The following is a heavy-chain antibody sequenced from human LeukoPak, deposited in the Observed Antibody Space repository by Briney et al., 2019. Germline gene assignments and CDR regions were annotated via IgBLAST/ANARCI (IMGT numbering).Heavy chain of an antibody. Sequence: GGSLRLSCAASGFTFSSYAMSWVRQAPGRGLEWVSAISGSGGSTYYADSVKGRFTISRDNSKNTLYLQMNSLRAEDTAVYYCAKGGYCSGGSCYNWFDPWGQGTLVTVSS. CDR3: AKGGYCSGGSCYNWFDP. V-gene: IGHV3-23*01. J-gene: IGHJ5*02. D-gene: IGHD2-15*01. CDR2: ISGSGGST. CDR1: GFTFSSYA.